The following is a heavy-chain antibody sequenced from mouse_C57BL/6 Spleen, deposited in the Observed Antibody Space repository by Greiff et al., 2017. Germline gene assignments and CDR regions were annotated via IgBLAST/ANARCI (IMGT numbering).Heavy chain of an antibody. CDR1: GFTFSSYG. CDR2: ISSGGSYT. Sequence: EVQLQQSGGDLVKPGGSLKLSCAASGFTFSSYGMSWVRQTPDKRLEWVATISSGGSYTYYPDSVKGRFTISRDNAKNTLYLQMSSLKSEDTAMYYCARKKGSPYDFDYWGQGTTLTVSS. V-gene: IGHV5-6*01. D-gene: IGHD2-14*01. J-gene: IGHJ2*01. CDR3: ARKKGSPYDFDY.